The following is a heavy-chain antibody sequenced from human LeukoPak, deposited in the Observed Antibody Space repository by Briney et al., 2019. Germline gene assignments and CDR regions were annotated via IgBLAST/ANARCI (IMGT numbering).Heavy chain of an antibody. J-gene: IGHJ5*02. Sequence: SETLSLTCTVSGGSISSGGYYWSWIRQHPGKGLEWIGYIYYSGSTYYNPSLKSRVTISVDTSKNQFSLKLNSVTAADTAVYFCARGPYYCSGASCLNWFDPWGQGTLVTVSS. D-gene: IGHD2-15*01. V-gene: IGHV4-31*03. CDR3: ARGPYYCSGASCLNWFDP. CDR1: GGSISSGGYY. CDR2: IYYSGST.